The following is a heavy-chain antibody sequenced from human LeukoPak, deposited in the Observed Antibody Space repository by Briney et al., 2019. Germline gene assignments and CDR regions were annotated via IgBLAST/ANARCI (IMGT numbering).Heavy chain of an antibody. CDR2: IYYSGST. V-gene: IGHV4-59*01. Sequence: SETLSLTCTVSGGSISSYYWSWIRQPPGKGLEWIGYIYYSGSTNYNPSLKSRVTISVDTSKNQFPLKLSSVTAADTAVYYCARESPGYSSGYPDYWGQGTLVTVSS. CDR1: GGSISSYY. CDR3: ARESPGYSSGYPDY. J-gene: IGHJ4*02. D-gene: IGHD6-19*01.